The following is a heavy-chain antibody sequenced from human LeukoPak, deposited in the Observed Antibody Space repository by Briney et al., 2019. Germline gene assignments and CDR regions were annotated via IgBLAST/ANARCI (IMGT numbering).Heavy chain of an antibody. CDR3: VKKIRGYSGFEDY. V-gene: IGHV3-23*01. Sequence: PGGSLRLSCAASGFTFSDAWMSWVRQAPGKGLEWVSAISGSGGSTYYADSVKGRFTISRDNSKNTLYLQMNSLRAEDTAVYYCVKKIRGYSGFEDYWGQGTLVTVSS. D-gene: IGHD5-12*01. CDR2: ISGSGGST. J-gene: IGHJ4*02. CDR1: GFTFSDAW.